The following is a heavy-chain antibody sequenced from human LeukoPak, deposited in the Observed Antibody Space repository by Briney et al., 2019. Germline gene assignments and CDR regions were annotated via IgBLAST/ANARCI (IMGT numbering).Heavy chain of an antibody. CDR2: IYPGDSDT. CDR1: GYSFTSYW. D-gene: IGHD3-22*01. J-gene: IGHJ4*02. Sequence: GESLQISCKGSGYSFTSYWIGWVRQMPGKGLEWMGIIYPGDSDTRYSPSFQGQVTISADKSISTAYLQWSSLKASDTAMYYCARTYYYDSSGYYYVGLFDYWGQGTLVTVSS. V-gene: IGHV5-51*01. CDR3: ARTYYYDSSGYYYVGLFDY.